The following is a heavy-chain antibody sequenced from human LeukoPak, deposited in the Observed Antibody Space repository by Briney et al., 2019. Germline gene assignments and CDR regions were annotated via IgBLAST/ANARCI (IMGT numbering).Heavy chain of an antibody. Sequence: SETLSLTCAVSGGSISSSNWWSWVRQPPGKGLEWIGEIYHSGSTNYNPSLKSRVTISVDKSKNQFSLKLSSVTAADTAVYYCARERVVTAIHYLDYWGQGTLVTVSS. V-gene: IGHV4-4*02. CDR1: GGSISSSNW. CDR2: IYHSGST. J-gene: IGHJ4*02. D-gene: IGHD2-21*02. CDR3: ARERVVTAIHYLDY.